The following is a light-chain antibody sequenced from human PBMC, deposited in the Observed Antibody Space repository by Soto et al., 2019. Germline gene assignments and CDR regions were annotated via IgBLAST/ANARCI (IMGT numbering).Light chain of an antibody. CDR1: QSLLYSSNNKNY. V-gene: IGKV4-1*01. Sequence: DIVMTQSPYSLAVSLGERATINCKSSQSLLYSSNNKNYLAWYQQIPGQPPKLLIYWASTRESGVPDRFSGSGSGTDFTLTISSLQAEDVAVYYCQQYYSTPLTFGGGTKVDI. CDR2: WAS. CDR3: QQYYSTPLT. J-gene: IGKJ4*01.